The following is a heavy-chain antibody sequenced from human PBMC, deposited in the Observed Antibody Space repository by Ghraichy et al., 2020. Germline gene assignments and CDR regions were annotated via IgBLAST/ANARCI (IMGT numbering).Heavy chain of an antibody. D-gene: IGHD3-10*01. V-gene: IGHV3-23*01. CDR3: AKGGLGSHYYGMDV. J-gene: IGHJ6*02. CDR2: ISGSGGST. Sequence: GGSLRLSCAASGFTFSSYAMSWVRQAPGKGLEWVSAISGSGGSTYYADSVKGRFTISRDNAKNTLYLQMNSLRAEDTVVYYCAKGGLGSHYYGMDVWGQGTTVTVSS. CDR1: GFTFSSYA.